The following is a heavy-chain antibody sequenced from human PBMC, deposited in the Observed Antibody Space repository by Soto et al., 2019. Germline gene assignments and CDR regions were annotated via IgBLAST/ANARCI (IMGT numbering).Heavy chain of an antibody. CDR3: ARDHYDSTGYDKYYYYGMEV. J-gene: IGHJ6*02. CDR2: IVPIFGTP. CDR1: GGTFNNYA. D-gene: IGHD3-22*01. Sequence: QVQLVQSGAEVKKPGSSVKVSCKASGGTFNNYAISWVRQAPGQGLEWMGGIVPIFGTPKYAQKFQGRVTITADKSTNIAYMELGSLRSEDTAVYFCARDHYDSTGYDKYYYYGMEVWGQGTTVTVS. V-gene: IGHV1-69*06.